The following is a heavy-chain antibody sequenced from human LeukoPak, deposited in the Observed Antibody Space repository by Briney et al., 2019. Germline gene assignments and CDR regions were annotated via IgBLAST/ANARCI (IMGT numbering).Heavy chain of an antibody. CDR2: ISYSGNT. V-gene: IGHV4-59*01. CDR1: GVSISSYY. Sequence: SETLSLTCTVSGVSISSYYWSWIRQPPGKGLEWIGYISYSGNTNYNPSLKSRVTISLDASKNQFYLNLTSVIAADTAVYYCARATSRYFDWLSPSYIDHWGQGTLVTVSS. CDR3: ARATSRYFDWLSPSYIDH. D-gene: IGHD3-9*01. J-gene: IGHJ4*02.